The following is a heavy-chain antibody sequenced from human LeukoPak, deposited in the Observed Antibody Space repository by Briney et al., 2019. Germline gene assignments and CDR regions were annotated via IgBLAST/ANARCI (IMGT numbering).Heavy chain of an antibody. CDR3: ARDHENDAFDI. J-gene: IGHJ3*02. V-gene: IGHV3-7*01. CDR2: IKQDGSEK. Sequence: GGSLRLSCAASGVTFSSYWMSLVRQAPGKGLEWVANIKQDGSEKYYVDSVKGRFTISRDNAKNSLYLQMNSLRAEDTAVYYCARDHENDAFDIWGQGTMVTVSS. CDR1: GVTFSSYW.